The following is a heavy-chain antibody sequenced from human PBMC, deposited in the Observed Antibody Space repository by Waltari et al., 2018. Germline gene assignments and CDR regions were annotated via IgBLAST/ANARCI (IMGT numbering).Heavy chain of an antibody. J-gene: IGHJ4*02. CDR1: GGTFSSYA. D-gene: IGHD3-10*01. Sequence: QVQLVQSGAEVKKPGSSVKVSCKASGGTFSSYAISWVRQAPGQGLEWMGGIIPILGLANYAQKFQGRVTITADESTSTAYMELSSLRSEDTAVYYCARVLTMVQGVISYFDYWGQGTLVTVSS. CDR3: ARVLTMVQGVISYFDY. V-gene: IGHV1-69*04. CDR2: IIPILGLA.